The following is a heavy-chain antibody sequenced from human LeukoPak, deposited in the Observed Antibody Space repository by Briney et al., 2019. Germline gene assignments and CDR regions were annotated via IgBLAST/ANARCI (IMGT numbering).Heavy chain of an antibody. CDR1: GGSFSGYY. CDR2: ISHSEGT. J-gene: IGHJ4*02. V-gene: IGHV4-34*01. D-gene: IGHD5-24*01. Sequence: SETLSLTCAVYGGSFSGYYWTWIRQPPGKGPEWIGEISHSEGTHYNPSLKSRVTISEDTSKNQFFLNLNSVTAADTAVYYCARGMDAYNTGYWGQGTLVTVSS. CDR3: ARGMDAYNTGY.